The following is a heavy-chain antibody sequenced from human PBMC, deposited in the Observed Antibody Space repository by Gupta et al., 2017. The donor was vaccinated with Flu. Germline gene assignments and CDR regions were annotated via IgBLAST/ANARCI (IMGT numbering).Heavy chain of an antibody. J-gene: IGHJ4*02. D-gene: IGHD3-3*01. V-gene: IGHV3-7*01. CDR2: INQDGNKK. Sequence: EVQLVESGGGLVQPGGSLRLSCAASGLTFTWYWMSWVRQAPGKGLEWVANINQDGNKKYYVDYVKGRFTISRDNAKNSLYLQMNSLRAEDTAVYYCVEAGGGSYPWGQGTLVTVSS. CDR1: GLTFTWYW. CDR3: VEAGGGSYP.